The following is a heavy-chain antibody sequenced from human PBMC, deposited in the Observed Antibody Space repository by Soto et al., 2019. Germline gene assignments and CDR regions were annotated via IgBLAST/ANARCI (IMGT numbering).Heavy chain of an antibody. D-gene: IGHD3-9*01. CDR2: INPSGGST. V-gene: IGHV1-46*03. J-gene: IGHJ5*02. Sequence: ASVKVSCKASGYTFTSYYMHCVRQAPGQGLEWMGIINPSGGSTSYAQKFQGRVTMTRDTSTSTVYMELSSLRSEDTAVYYCARDPSPVLRYFDWLSWFDPWGQGTLVTVSS. CDR3: ARDPSPVLRYFDWLSWFDP. CDR1: GYTFTSYY.